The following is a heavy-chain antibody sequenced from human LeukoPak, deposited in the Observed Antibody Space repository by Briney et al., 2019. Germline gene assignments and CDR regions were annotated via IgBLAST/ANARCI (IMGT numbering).Heavy chain of an antibody. CDR2: INYDGTTT. D-gene: IGHD2-21*01. V-gene: IGHV3-74*01. CDR3: ARGTDHICASLAY. CDR1: GFTFSSYW. J-gene: IGHJ4*02. Sequence: GGSLRPSCAASGFTFSSYWMDWVRQGPGKGLVWVSRINYDGTTTYYADSVKGRFTISRDNAKNTMYLQLHSLRAKDTAVYYCARGTDHICASLAYGGQGTLVTVSS.